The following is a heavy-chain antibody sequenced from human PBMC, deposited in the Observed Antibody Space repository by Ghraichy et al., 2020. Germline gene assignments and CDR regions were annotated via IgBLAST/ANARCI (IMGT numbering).Heavy chain of an antibody. Sequence: GGSLRLSCAASGFTFSSYGMHWVRQAPGKGLEWVAVISYDGSNKYYADSVKGRFTISRDNSKNTLYLQMNSLRAEDTAVYYCAKEYLKTFWSGYYDYWGQGTLVTVSS. V-gene: IGHV3-30*18. J-gene: IGHJ4*02. CDR3: AKEYLKTFWSGYYDY. CDR1: GFTFSSYG. D-gene: IGHD3-3*01. CDR2: ISYDGSNK.